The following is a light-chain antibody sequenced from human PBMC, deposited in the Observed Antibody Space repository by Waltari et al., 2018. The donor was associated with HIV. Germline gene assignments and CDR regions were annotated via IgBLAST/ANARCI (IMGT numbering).Light chain of an antibody. CDR2: AAS. J-gene: IGKJ4*01. CDR1: QSVSSY. V-gene: IGKV1-39*01. Sequence: DIQMTQSPSSLSASVGDRVTITCRASQSVSSYLNWYQHKPGKAPKLLIFAASRLQGGVPSRFSGSGSGTDFTLTITSLQPEDFATYYCQQSYSIPLTFGGGTKVEIK. CDR3: QQSYSIPLT.